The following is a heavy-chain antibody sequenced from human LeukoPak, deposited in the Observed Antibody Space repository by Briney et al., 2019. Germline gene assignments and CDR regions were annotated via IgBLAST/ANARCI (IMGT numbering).Heavy chain of an antibody. CDR1: GYSFISYW. V-gene: IGHV5-51*01. J-gene: IGHJ1*01. CDR2: IYPGDSDT. CDR3: ARHVATTDSQGDV. Sequence: GESLKISCKGSGYSFISYWIGWVRQMPGKGLEWMGIIYPGDSDTRYSPSFQGQVTISADKSINTAYLQWGSLRASDTAIYYCARHVATTDSQGDVWGQGTLVSVSS. D-gene: IGHD1-1*01.